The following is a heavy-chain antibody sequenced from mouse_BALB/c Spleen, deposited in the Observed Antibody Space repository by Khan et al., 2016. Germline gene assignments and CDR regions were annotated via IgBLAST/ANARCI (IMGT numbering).Heavy chain of an antibody. Sequence: EVKLLESGGGLVQPGGSLKLSCAASGFDFSRYWMSWVRQAPGKGLEWIGEINPDSSTINYTPSLKDKFIISRDNAENTLYLQMRKVRSEDTVLYYCARAGYYGYLVNWGQGTLVTVSA. J-gene: IGHJ3*01. V-gene: IGHV4-1*02. CDR2: INPDSSTI. CDR1: GFDFSRYW. CDR3: ARAGYYGYLVN. D-gene: IGHD1-1*01.